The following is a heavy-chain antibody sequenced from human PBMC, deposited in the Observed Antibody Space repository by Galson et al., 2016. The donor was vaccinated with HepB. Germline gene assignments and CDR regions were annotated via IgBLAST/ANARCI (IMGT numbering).Heavy chain of an antibody. V-gene: IGHV4-34*01. CDR1: GGSFSGDY. Sequence: ETLSLTCGVYGGSFSGDYWYWIRQSPGKGLEWIGEINHSGSPDYNPSLESRVTISVDTSKNQFSLSLSSVTAADAAVYFCARGTYIAAVGLHYYFGMDVWGQGTTVTVSS. J-gene: IGHJ6*02. CDR3: ARGTYIAAVGLHYYFGMDV. CDR2: INHSGSP. D-gene: IGHD6-13*01.